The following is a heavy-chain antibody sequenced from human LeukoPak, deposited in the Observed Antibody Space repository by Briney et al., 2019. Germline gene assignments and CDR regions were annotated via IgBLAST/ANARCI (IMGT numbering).Heavy chain of an antibody. CDR2: ISSSGSTI. J-gene: IGHJ4*02. Sequence: GGSLRLSCAASGFTFSSYEMNWVRQAPGKGLEWVSYISSSGSTIYYADSVKGRFTISRDNAKNSLYLQMNSLRAEDTAVYYCAKAVGYGDYFDYWGQGTLVTVSS. D-gene: IGHD5-18*01. CDR1: GFTFSSYE. CDR3: AKAVGYGDYFDY. V-gene: IGHV3-48*03.